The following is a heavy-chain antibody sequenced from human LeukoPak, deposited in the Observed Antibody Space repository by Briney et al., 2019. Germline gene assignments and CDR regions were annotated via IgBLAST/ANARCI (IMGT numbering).Heavy chain of an antibody. Sequence: ASVKVSCKASGYTFTSNGISWVRQAPGQGLEWMGWISTESGNTNYSQRFQGRVTMTTDRSTSTAYMDLRSLRSDDTAMYYCVKDTAHAFDIWGQGTRVTVSS. V-gene: IGHV1-18*01. D-gene: IGHD5-18*01. CDR3: VKDTAHAFDI. CDR2: ISTESGNT. J-gene: IGHJ3*02. CDR1: GYTFTSNG.